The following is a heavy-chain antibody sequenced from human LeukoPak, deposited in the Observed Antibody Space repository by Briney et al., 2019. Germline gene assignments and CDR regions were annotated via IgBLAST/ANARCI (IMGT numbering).Heavy chain of an antibody. CDR2: ISGSGGST. V-gene: IGHV3-23*01. CDR1: GFTFSSYA. CDR3: AKVAIGGSYYGAFDI. Sequence: PGGSLRLSCTASGFTFSSYAMSWVRQAPGEGLEWVSAISGSGGSTYYADSVKGRFTISRDNSKNTLYLQMNSLRAEDTAVYYCAKVAIGGSYYGAFDIWGQGTMVTVSS. J-gene: IGHJ3*02. D-gene: IGHD1-26*01.